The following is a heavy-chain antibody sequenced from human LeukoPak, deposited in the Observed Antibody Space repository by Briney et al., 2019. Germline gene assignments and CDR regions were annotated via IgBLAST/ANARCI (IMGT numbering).Heavy chain of an antibody. V-gene: IGHV1-8*01. J-gene: IGHJ4*02. Sequence: ASVKVSCKASGYTFTSYDINWVRQATGQGLEWMGWMNPNSGNTGYAQKFQGRVTMTRNTSISTAYMELSSLRAEDTAVYNCARDFWLGEDYYGSGKIDYWGQGTLVTVAS. D-gene: IGHD3-10*01. CDR3: ARDFWLGEDYYGSGKIDY. CDR1: GYTFTSYD. CDR2: MNPNSGNT.